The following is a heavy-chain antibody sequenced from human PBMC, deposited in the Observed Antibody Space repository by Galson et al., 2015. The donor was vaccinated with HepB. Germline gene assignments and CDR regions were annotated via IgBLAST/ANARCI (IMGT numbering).Heavy chain of an antibody. CDR3: ASGSSTVTTGHY. CDR1: GGTFSSYA. CDR2: VNGGNGNT. D-gene: IGHD4-17*01. V-gene: IGHV1-3*01. J-gene: IGHJ4*02. Sequence: SVKVSCKASGGTFSSYAISWVRQAPGQGLEWMGWVNGGNGNTKYSQKFQGRVTITRDTSASTGYMELSSLRSEDTAVYYCASGSSTVTTGHYWGQGTLVTVSS.